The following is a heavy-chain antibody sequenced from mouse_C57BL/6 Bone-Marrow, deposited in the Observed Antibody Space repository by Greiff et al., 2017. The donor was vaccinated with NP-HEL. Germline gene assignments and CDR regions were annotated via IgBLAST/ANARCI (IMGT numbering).Heavy chain of an antibody. CDR2: IDPENGDT. CDR3: TTSGVRGFYYAMDY. J-gene: IGHJ4*01. CDR1: GFNIKDDY. Sequence: VQLQQSGAELVRPGASVKLSCTASGFNIKDDYMHWVKQRPEQGLEWIGWIDPENGDTEYASEFQGKATITADTSSNTAYLQLSSLTSEDTAVYYCTTSGVRGFYYAMDYWGQGTSVTVSS. D-gene: IGHD2-13*01. V-gene: IGHV14-4*01.